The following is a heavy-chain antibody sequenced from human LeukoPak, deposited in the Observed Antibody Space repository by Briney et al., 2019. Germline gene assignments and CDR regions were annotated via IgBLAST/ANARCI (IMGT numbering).Heavy chain of an antibody. Sequence: GRSLRLSCAAAGFSFSSYPMNWVRQAPGKGLEWISHISSDGNTESYVDAPRGRFTMSRDNAKNSLFLLVNSLRVEDTAVYYCARDSVNGPFVISLDLWGQGALVTVSS. CDR2: ISSDGNTE. CDR1: GFSFSSYP. D-gene: IGHD2-8*01. CDR3: ARDSVNGPFVISLDL. V-gene: IGHV3-48*03. J-gene: IGHJ4*02.